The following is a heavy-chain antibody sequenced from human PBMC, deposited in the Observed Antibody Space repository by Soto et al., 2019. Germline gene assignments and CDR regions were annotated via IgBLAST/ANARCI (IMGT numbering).Heavy chain of an antibody. V-gene: IGHV3-23*01. D-gene: IGHD6-19*01. J-gene: IGHJ4*02. CDR3: ARRTSGWDLDY. Sequence: EVQLLESGGGLVQPGGSLRLSCAASGFTFSSYAMSWVRQAPGKGLEWVSVISGSGDSTYYADSVKGRFTISRDNSKNSLYPQMNSLRAEDTAVYYCARRTSGWDLDYWGQGTLVTVSS. CDR1: GFTFSSYA. CDR2: ISGSGDST.